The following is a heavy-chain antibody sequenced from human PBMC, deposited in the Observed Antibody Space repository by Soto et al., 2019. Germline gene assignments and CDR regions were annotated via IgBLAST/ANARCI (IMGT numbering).Heavy chain of an antibody. CDR1: GFIFSSYG. J-gene: IGHJ4*01. V-gene: IGHV3-30*03. Sequence: QEQLVQSGGGVVQPGRSLRLSCAASGFIFSSYGMHWVRQAPGKGLEWVAVISYDGSNEYYADSVQGRFTISRDNSKQALYLQMNSPRTENTAVYFSATLLWKEIIVVGPSGGAGDYWGQGTLVTVSS. D-gene: IGHD2-2*01. CDR3: ATLLWKEIIVVGPSGGAGDY. CDR2: ISYDGSNE.